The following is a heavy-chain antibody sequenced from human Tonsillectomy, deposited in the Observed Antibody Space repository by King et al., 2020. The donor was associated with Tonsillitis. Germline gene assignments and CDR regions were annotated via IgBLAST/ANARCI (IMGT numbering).Heavy chain of an antibody. CDR3: ARSRGSSWANFDY. CDR2: IYPGHSDT. CDR1: GYSFTIYW. J-gene: IGHJ4*02. Sequence: QLVQSGAEVKKPGESLKISCKGSGYSFTIYWIGWGRQMPGKGMEWMVLIYPGHSDTRYSPTFQGQVTISADKTISTAYLQWSSLKASDTAMYYCARSRGSSWANFDYWGQGTLVTVSS. D-gene: IGHD6-13*01. V-gene: IGHV5-51*01.